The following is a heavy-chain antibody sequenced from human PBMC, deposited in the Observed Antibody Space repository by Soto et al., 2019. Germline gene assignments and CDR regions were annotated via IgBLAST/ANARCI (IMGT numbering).Heavy chain of an antibody. D-gene: IGHD6-13*01. CDR1: VFTFSSYG. Sequence: GRSLRLSCSASVFTFSSYGMHWFRQAPGKGLEWVAVISYDGSNKYYADSVKGRFTISRDNSKNTLYLQMNSLRAEDTAVYYCAKERAAAGNYYYGMDVWGQGTTVTVSS. V-gene: IGHV3-30*18. CDR2: ISYDGSNK. CDR3: AKERAAAGNYYYGMDV. J-gene: IGHJ6*02.